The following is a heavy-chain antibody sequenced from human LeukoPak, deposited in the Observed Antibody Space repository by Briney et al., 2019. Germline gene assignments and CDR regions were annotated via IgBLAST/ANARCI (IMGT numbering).Heavy chain of an antibody. CDR1: GYTFTGHY. CDR3: ARVSEGYTTGWYDY. Sequence: GASVKVSCQASGYTFTGHYIHWVRQAPGQGLEWMGRISPNSGGTNYAQKFQGRVTMTRDTSISTAYMELSRLTSDDTALYYCARVSEGYTTGWYDYWGQGTLVSVSS. CDR2: ISPNSGGT. D-gene: IGHD6-13*01. J-gene: IGHJ4*02. V-gene: IGHV1-2*06.